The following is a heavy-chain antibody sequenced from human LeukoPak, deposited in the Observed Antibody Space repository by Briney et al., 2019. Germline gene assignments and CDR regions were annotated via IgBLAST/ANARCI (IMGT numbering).Heavy chain of an antibody. CDR2: FSWNSGSI. V-gene: IGHV3-9*03. Sequence: SLRLFCAASGFTFCDYGIPLVREAPGEGLEWVSGFSWNSGSIGYADSVKGRFTISRDNAKNSLYLQMNSLRAEDMALYYCAKAYYYDSSGYYYLDYWGQGTLVTVSS. D-gene: IGHD3-22*01. CDR3: AKAYYYDSSGYYYLDY. J-gene: IGHJ4*02. CDR1: GFTFCDYG.